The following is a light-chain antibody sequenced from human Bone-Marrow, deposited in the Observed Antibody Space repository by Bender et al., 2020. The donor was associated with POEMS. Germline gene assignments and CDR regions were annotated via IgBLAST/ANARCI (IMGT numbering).Light chain of an antibody. J-gene: IGLJ3*02. CDR2: RNN. V-gene: IGLV1-47*01. CDR3: GTWDSNLGGV. CDR1: SSNIGSNF. Sequence: QSVLTQPPSASGTPGQRVTMSCSGSSSNIGSNFVYWYQQLPGTAPKLLIYRNNQRPSGVPDRFSGSKSGTSASLAIIGLRSEDEADYYCGTWDSNLGGVFGGGTKLTVL.